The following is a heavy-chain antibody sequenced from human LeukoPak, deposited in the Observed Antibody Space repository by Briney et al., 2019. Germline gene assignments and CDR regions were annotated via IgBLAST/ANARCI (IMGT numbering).Heavy chain of an antibody. D-gene: IGHD2-2*01. Sequence: GASVKVSCKASGYTFTGYYMHWLRQAPGQGLEWMGWINPNSGGTNYAQKFQGRVTMTRDTSISTAYMELSRLRSDDTAVYYCARSCSSTSCYDPLNYYYYMDVWGKGTTVTVSS. CDR1: GYTFTGYY. V-gene: IGHV1-2*02. J-gene: IGHJ6*03. CDR3: ARSCSSTSCYDPLNYYYYMDV. CDR2: INPNSGGT.